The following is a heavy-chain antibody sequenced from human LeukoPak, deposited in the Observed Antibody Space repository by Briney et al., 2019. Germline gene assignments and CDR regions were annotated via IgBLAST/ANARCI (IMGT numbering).Heavy chain of an antibody. CDR2: IWYDGSNK. V-gene: IGHV3-33*01. CDR3: AREEPGTVYYYYYGMDV. CDR1: GFTFSSYG. Sequence: PGGSLRLSCAASGFTFSSYGMHWVRQAPGKGLEWVAVIWYDGSNKYYADSVKGRFTISRDNSKNTLYLQMNSLRAEDTAVYYCAREEPGTVYYYYYGMDVWGQGTTVTVSS. D-gene: IGHD1-1*01. J-gene: IGHJ6*02.